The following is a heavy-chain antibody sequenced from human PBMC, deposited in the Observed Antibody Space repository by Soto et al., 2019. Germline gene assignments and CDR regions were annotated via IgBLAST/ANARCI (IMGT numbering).Heavy chain of an antibody. CDR3: ARDRVGATSH. V-gene: IGHV4-59*01. Sequence: QVQLQESGPGLVKPSETLSLTCTVSGGSISSYYWSWIRQPPGKGLEWIGYIYYSGSTNYNPSLKSRVTISVDTSKNQFSLKLSSVTAADTAVYYCARDRVGATSHWGQGTLVTVSS. J-gene: IGHJ4*02. CDR1: GGSISSYY. CDR2: IYYSGST. D-gene: IGHD1-26*01.